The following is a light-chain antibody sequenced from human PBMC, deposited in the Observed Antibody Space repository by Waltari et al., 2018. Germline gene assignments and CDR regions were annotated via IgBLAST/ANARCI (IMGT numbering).Light chain of an antibody. CDR3: YSAADNNWV. V-gene: IGLV3-27*01. Sequence: SYELTQPSSVSVSPGQTARITCPGASLTKKHTRWLQQKPGQTPVLVIYKDNERPSGIPERFSGSSSGTTVTLTIAGAQVEDEADYYCYSAADNNWVFGGGTKLTVL. J-gene: IGLJ3*02. CDR2: KDN. CDR1: SLTKKH.